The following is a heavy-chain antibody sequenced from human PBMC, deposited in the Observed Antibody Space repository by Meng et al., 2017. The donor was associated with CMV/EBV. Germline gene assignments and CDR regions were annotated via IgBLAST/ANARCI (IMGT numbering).Heavy chain of an antibody. D-gene: IGHD3-10*01. J-gene: IGHJ6*02. CDR3: ARDQYYGSGGNYYYGMDV. V-gene: IGHV3-53*01. Sequence: GESLKISCAASGFTVSSNYMSWVRQAPGKGLEWVSVIYSGGSTYYADSVKGRFTISRDNSNNTLYLQMNSLRAEDTAVYYCARDQYYGSGGNYYYGMDVWGQGTTVTVSS. CDR2: IYSGGST. CDR1: GFTVSSNY.